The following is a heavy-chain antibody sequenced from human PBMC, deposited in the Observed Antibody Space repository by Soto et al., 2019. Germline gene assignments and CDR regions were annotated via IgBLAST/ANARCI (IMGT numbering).Heavy chain of an antibody. CDR3: TSDTFGLRDT. J-gene: IGHJ5*02. V-gene: IGHV3-74*01. Sequence: MQMVESGGGSVQPGGSLRLSCAASGFPFSHYWMHWVRQTPGKGLVWVSRINPAVTITNYADSVEGRFTISRDNADSALFLQMNSLSAEDTAIYYCTSDTFGLRDTWGQGTLVTVSS. D-gene: IGHD3-16*01. CDR1: GFPFSHYW. CDR2: INPAVTIT.